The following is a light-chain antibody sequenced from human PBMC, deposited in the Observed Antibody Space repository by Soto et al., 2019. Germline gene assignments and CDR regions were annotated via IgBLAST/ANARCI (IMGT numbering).Light chain of an antibody. Sequence: EIGLTQSPATLSLSPGDRATLSCRASQSVSRYLAWYQQKPGQAPRLLIHDTSTRATGVPDTFSGSGSVTEFTLTISSPEPEDAAMYYCQQRFSWPPTFGGGTHVEIK. CDR2: DTS. J-gene: IGKJ4*01. CDR1: QSVSRY. V-gene: IGKV3-11*01. CDR3: QQRFSWPPT.